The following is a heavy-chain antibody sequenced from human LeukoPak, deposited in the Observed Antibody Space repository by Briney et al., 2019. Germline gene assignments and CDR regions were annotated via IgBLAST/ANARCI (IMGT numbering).Heavy chain of an antibody. J-gene: IGHJ6*03. V-gene: IGHV4-59*01. CDR3: ARADYGDYVGDYYYYMDV. CDR2: IYYSGST. Sequence: PSETLSLTCTVSGGSISSYYWSWIRQPPGKGLEWIGYIYYSGSTYYNPSLRSRVTISVDTSKNQFSLKLRSVTAADAAVYYCARADYGDYVGDYYYYMDVWGKGTTVTISS. CDR1: GGSISSYY. D-gene: IGHD4-17*01.